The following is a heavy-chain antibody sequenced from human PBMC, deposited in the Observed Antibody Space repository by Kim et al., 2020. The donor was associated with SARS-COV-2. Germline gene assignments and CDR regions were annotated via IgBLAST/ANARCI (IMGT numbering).Heavy chain of an antibody. D-gene: IGHD2-2*01. J-gene: IGHJ4*02. CDR1: GGSFSGYY. Sequence: SETLSLTCAVYGGSFSGYYWSWIRQPPGKGLEWIREINHSGSTNYNPSLKSRVTISVDTSKNQFSLKLSSVTAADTAVYYCARGVPAALIDYWGQGTLVT. CDR3: ARGVPAALIDY. CDR2: INHSGST. V-gene: IGHV4-34*01.